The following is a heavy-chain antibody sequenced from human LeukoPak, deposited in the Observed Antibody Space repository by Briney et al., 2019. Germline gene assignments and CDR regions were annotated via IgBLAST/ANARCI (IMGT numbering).Heavy chain of an antibody. CDR2: ISSDGRDK. CDR1: GFTFSSYG. D-gene: IGHD6-25*01. V-gene: IGHV3-30*03. J-gene: IGHJ4*02. Sequence: PGRSLRLSCAASGFTFSSYGMDWVRQAPGKGLEWVAVISSDGRDKHHAESVKGRFTISRDNSKNTLYLQTNSLRAEDTAVYYCARDLRRIAAYYFDFWGQGTLVTVSS. CDR3: ARDLRRIAAYYFDF.